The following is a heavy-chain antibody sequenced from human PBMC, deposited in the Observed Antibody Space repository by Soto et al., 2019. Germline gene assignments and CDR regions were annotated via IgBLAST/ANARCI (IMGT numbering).Heavy chain of an antibody. CDR1: GGSISSRGYY. CDR2: IYYSGST. J-gene: IGHJ5*02. Sequence: QLQLQESGPGLVKPSETLSLTCTVSGGSISSRGYYWGWIRQPPGKGLEWIGTIYYSGSTYYNPSLKSRVTISVDTSKNQFSLTRSSGPAADTAVYYCATSNWFDPWGQGTLVTVSS. CDR3: ATSNWFDP. V-gene: IGHV4-39*01.